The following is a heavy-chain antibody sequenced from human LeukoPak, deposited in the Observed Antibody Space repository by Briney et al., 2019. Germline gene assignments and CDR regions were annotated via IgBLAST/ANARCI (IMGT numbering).Heavy chain of an antibody. CDR1: GFTFSSYA. CDR3: AKQLTAGGYYFDY. Sequence: PGGSLRLSCAASGFTFSSYAMSWVRQAPGEGLEWVSGISGGGETTYYADSVKGRFTISRDNSKNMLYLQMNSLRAEDTAVYYCAKQLTAGGYYFDYWGQGTLVTVSS. CDR2: ISGGGETT. V-gene: IGHV3-23*01. D-gene: IGHD6-13*01. J-gene: IGHJ4*02.